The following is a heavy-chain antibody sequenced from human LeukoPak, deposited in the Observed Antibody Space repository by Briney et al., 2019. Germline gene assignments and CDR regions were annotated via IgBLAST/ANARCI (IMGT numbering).Heavy chain of an antibody. Sequence: QPGGSLRLSCTVSGFTFSTYWMSWVRQAPGKGLEWVANIKQDGSERYYVDSVKGRFTISRDNSKSSVYLQMSSLRVEDTAVYYCARHDFASPLYYWGQGTLVTVSS. CDR3: ARHDFASPLYY. J-gene: IGHJ4*02. D-gene: IGHD2-21*02. CDR2: IKQDGSER. CDR1: GFTFSTYW. V-gene: IGHV3-7*01.